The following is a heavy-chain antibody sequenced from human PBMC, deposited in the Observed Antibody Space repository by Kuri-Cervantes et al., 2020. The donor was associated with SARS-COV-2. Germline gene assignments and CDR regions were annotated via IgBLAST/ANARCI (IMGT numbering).Heavy chain of an antibody. V-gene: IGHV1-69*13. CDR2: IIPIFGTA. J-gene: IGHJ6*02. D-gene: IGHD3-3*01. CDR3: ARFPTIFGVVIIPGYNYGMDA. CDR1: GGTFSSYA. Sequence: SVKVSCKASGGTFSSYAISWVRQAPGQGLEWMGGIIPIFGTANYAQKFQGRVTITADESTSTAYMELSSLRSDDTAVYYCARFPTIFGVVIIPGYNYGMDAWGQGTTVTVSS.